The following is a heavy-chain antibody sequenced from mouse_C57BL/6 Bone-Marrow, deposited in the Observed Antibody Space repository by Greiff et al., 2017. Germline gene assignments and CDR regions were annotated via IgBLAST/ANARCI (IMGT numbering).Heavy chain of an antibody. CDR3: ARVYDYDVGAWFAY. CDR2: INSDGGST. V-gene: IGHV5-2*01. CDR1: EYEFPSHD. D-gene: IGHD2-4*01. Sequence: EVKVVESGGGLVQPGESLKLSCESNEYEFPSHDMSWVRKTPEKRLELVAAINSDGGSTYYPDTMERRFIISRDNTKKTLYLQMSSLRSEDTALYYCARVYDYDVGAWFAYWGQGTLVTVSA. J-gene: IGHJ3*01.